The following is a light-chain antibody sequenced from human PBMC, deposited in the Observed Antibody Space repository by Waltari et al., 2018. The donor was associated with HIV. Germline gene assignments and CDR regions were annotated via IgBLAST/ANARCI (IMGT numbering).Light chain of an antibody. CDR3: QQSYTTPFT. CDR1: QGITTY. J-gene: IGKJ5*01. V-gene: IGKV1-39*01. CDR2: GAS. Sequence: DIQMTQSPSSLSTSVGDRVSITCRASQGITTYLSWYQQKPGSAPTLLLFGASKLQTGVSSRFRGSGSGTTFTLSISYVQPEDFATYYCQQSYTTPFTFGQGTRLDI.